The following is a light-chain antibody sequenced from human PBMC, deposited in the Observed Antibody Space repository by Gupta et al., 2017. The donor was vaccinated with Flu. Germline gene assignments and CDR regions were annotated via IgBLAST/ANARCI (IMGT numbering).Light chain of an antibody. CDR1: NCNVGTND. V-gene: IGLV1-44*01. CDR2: DNN. Sequence: TICCCGSNCNVGTNDVQWCQQGPEAAPNLLLYDNNRRHSGGPDRGSGSKSGTSAALAISGLQSEEEADYYCGAWDDSLNGHYVFGTGTEVTVL. CDR3: GAWDDSLNGHYV. J-gene: IGLJ1*01.